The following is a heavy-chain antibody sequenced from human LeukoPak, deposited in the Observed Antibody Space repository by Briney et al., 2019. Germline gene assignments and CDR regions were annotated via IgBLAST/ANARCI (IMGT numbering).Heavy chain of an antibody. CDR1: GFSFSSYA. CDR2: ISGSGDNT. D-gene: IGHD6-19*01. CDR3: AKRSGYTTGWFFDF. V-gene: IGHV3-23*01. J-gene: IGHJ4*02. Sequence: GGSLKLSCAASGFSFSSYAMSWVRQAPGKGLGWVSSISGSGDNTYYAESVKGRFTISRDNSKNTLFLQMNSLRAEDTAVFYCAKRSGYTTGWFFDFWGQGTLVTVSS.